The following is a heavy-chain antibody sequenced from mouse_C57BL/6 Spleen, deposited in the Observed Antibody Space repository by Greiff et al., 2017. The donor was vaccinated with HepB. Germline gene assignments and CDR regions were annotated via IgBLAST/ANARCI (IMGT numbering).Heavy chain of an antibody. V-gene: IGHV3-1*01. J-gene: IGHJ4*01. Sequence: EVQLQQSGPGMVKPSQSLSLTCTVTGYSITSGYDWHWIRHFPGNKLEWMGYISYSGSTNYNPSLNSRISITHDTSKNHFFLKLNSVTTEDTATYYCAKGGYDGYSYAMDYWGQGTSVTVSS. CDR2: ISYSGST. CDR1: GYSITSGYD. D-gene: IGHD2-3*01. CDR3: AKGGYDGYSYAMDY.